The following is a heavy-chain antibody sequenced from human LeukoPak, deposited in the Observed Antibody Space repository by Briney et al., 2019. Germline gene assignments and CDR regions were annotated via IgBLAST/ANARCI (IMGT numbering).Heavy chain of an antibody. J-gene: IGHJ4*02. CDR2: IHPDTGNT. V-gene: IGHV1-2*06. D-gene: IGHD3-10*01. CDR1: GYTFTAHH. Sequence: GASVKVSCKASGYTFTAHHIHWVRQAPGQGLEWMGRIHPDTGNTDYAQKFQGRATITRDTSITTGYMELTSLTSDDTAVYYCASHYGPGPVWGQGTRVTVS. CDR3: ASHYGPGPV.